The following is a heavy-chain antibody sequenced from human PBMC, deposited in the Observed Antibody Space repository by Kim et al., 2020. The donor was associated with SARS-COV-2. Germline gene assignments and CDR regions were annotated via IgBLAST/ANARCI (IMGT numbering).Heavy chain of an antibody. D-gene: IGHD6-6*01. CDR2: ISGSGGST. CDR3: AKDPRIAARWTPWDYYYGMDV. Sequence: GGSLRLSCAASGFTFSSYAMSWVRQAPGKGLEWVSVISGSGGSTYYADSVKGRFTISRDNSKNTLYLQMNSLRAEDTAVYYCAKDPRIAARWTPWDYYYGMDVWGQGTTVTVSS. CDR1: GFTFSSYA. J-gene: IGHJ6*02. V-gene: IGHV3-23*01.